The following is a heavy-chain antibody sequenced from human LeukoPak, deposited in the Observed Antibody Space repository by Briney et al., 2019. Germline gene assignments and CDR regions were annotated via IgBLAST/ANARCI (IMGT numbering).Heavy chain of an antibody. CDR1: GYNFTSHW. J-gene: IGHJ3*01. V-gene: IGHV5-51*01. CDR3: ARGHHVVVAIATWASDAFDL. CDR2: IYPGDSDS. Sequence: GESLKISCKGSGYNFTSHWIGWVRQMPGKGLEWMGIIYPGDSDSRQSPSLRGQVTISADKSINTAYLQWNSLKASDTAMYYCARGHHVVVAIATWASDAFDLWAQGKRAPVSS. D-gene: IGHD2-21*01.